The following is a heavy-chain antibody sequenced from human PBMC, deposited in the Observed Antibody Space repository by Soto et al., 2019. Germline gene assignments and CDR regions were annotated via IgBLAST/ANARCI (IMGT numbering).Heavy chain of an antibody. CDR2: ISYDGSNK. J-gene: IGHJ4*02. V-gene: IGHV3-30*03. CDR3: ARGPRKEDFDY. Sequence: QVQLVESGGGVVQPGRSLRLSCAASGFTFSSYVMHWVRQAPGKGLEWVAVISYDGSNKYYADSMKGRFTISRDNSKNTLYLQMNSLRVEDTGVYYCARGPRKEDFDYWGQGTLVTVSS. CDR1: GFTFSSYV.